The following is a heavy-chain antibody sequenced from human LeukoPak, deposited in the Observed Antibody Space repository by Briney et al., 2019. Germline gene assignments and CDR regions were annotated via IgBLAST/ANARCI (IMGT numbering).Heavy chain of an antibody. CDR3: ARDAGYCSGGSCFYGMDV. Sequence: GKSLRLSCAASGFTFSSYAMSWVRQAPGKGLEWVAVIWYDGSNKYYADSVKGRFTISRDNSKNTLYLQMNSLRAEDTAVYYCARDAGYCSGGSCFYGMDVWGQGTTVTVSS. J-gene: IGHJ6*02. D-gene: IGHD2-15*01. CDR1: GFTFSSYA. CDR2: IWYDGSNK. V-gene: IGHV3-33*08.